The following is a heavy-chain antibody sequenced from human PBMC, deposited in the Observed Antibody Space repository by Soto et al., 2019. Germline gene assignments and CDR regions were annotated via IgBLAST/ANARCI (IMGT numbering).Heavy chain of an antibody. CDR2: IYHSGGT. V-gene: IGHV4-30-2*01. CDR1: GDSISNGGYS. Sequence: QLQLQESGSRLVKPSQTLSLTCAVSGDSISNGGYSWNWIRQPPGKGLEWIGYIYHSGGTDYNPSLKSRVTITVDSSNNQFSLKLNSVTAADTAVYCCARDSRSGYYLEYWGQGTLVTVSS. J-gene: IGHJ4*02. CDR3: ARDSRSGYYLEY. D-gene: IGHD3-22*01.